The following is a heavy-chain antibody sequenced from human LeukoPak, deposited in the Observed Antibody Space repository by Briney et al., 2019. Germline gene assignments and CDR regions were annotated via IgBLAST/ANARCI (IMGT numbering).Heavy chain of an antibody. V-gene: IGHV3-21*01. Sequence: GGSLRLSCAASGFTFSSYSMNWVRQAPGKGLEWVSSISSSSSYIYYADSVKGRFTISRDNAKNSLYLQMNSLRAEDTAVYYCARAGGWGYSSSPGYYFDYWGQGTLVTVSS. J-gene: IGHJ4*02. D-gene: IGHD6-6*01. CDR1: GFTFSSYS. CDR2: ISSSSSYI. CDR3: ARAGGWGYSSSPGYYFDY.